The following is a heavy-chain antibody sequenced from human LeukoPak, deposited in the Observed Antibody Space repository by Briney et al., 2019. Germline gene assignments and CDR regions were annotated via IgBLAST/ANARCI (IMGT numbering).Heavy chain of an antibody. CDR2: IHYSGGP. V-gene: IGHV4-59*01. CDR3: ARARSAIYAFDF. D-gene: IGHD2-2*02. J-gene: IGHJ4*02. Sequence: SETLSLTCSVSGDSLSPYYWNWIRQPPGKGLEWIGYIHYSGGPNYNPSLKSRVTLSVDTSKHQLSLNLYSVTAADTAVYFCARARSAIYAFDFWGQGILVIVSS. CDR1: GDSLSPYY.